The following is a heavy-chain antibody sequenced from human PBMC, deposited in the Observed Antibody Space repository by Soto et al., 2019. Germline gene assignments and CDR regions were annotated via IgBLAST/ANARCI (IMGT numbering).Heavy chain of an antibody. CDR3: ARGSGRGWFGELLDAGWSKNLDV. V-gene: IGHV3-13*01. D-gene: IGHD3-10*01. CDR1: GFTFSSYD. CDR2: IGTAGDT. Sequence: TGGSLRLSCAASGFTFSSYDMHWVRQATGKCLEWVSAIGTAGDTYYPGSVKGRFTISRENAKNSLYLQMNSLRAGDTAVYYCARGSGRGWFGELLDAGWSKNLDVWGQGXKVTVYS. J-gene: IGHJ6*02.